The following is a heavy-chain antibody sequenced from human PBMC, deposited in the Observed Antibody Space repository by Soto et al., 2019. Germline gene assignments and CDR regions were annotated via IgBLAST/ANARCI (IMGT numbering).Heavy chain of an antibody. Sequence: QVQLVQSGAEVENPGASVKVSCKASGYTFSNFGINWVRQAPGQGLEWLGWITPYNGNANYAQKHQDSLTITTNTSTNTAYLQLRSLRSDDTAVYFCARARMYSGAHHDYWGQGTLVTVSS. CDR3: ARARMYSGAHHDY. D-gene: IGHD1-26*01. V-gene: IGHV1-18*04. J-gene: IGHJ4*02. CDR2: ITPYNGNA. CDR1: GYTFSNFG.